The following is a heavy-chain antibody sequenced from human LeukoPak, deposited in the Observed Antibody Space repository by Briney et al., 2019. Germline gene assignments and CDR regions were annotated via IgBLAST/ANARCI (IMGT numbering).Heavy chain of an antibody. CDR3: ARDTAMVGFDY. D-gene: IGHD5-18*01. Sequence: PSETLSLTCTVSGGSISSSSYYWDWIRQPPGKGLEWIGSIYYSGSTYYNPSLKSRVTISVDTSKNQFSLKLSFVTPADTAVYYCARDTAMVGFDYWGQGTLVIVSS. V-gene: IGHV4-39*07. CDR2: IYYSGST. J-gene: IGHJ4*02. CDR1: GGSISSSSYY.